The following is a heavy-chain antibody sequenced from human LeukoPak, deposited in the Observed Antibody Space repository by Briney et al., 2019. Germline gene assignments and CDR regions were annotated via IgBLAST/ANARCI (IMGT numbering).Heavy chain of an antibody. CDR3: AREILVPAAIGAHGFDY. CDR2: IWFDGSNK. J-gene: IGHJ4*02. D-gene: IGHD2-2*01. Sequence: GGSLRLSCSASGLIFNSYGMHWVRQAPGEGLEWVAVIWFDGSNKLYADSVKGRFTISRDNSKNTLSLQMNSLRAEDTAVYYCAREILVPAAIGAHGFDYWGQGILVTVSS. V-gene: IGHV3-33*01. CDR1: GLIFNSYG.